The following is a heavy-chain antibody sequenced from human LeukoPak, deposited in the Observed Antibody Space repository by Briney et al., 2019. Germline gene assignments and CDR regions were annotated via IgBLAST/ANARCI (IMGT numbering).Heavy chain of an antibody. CDR3: AAHLPGDYLDP. Sequence: GASVKVSCKASGYTFTIYDINWVRQAAGQGLEWMGWMNPDSGNTDFAQKFQGRVTMTRNTSISTAYMELSSLTSEDTAVYYCAAHLPGDYLDPWGQGTLVTVSS. CDR1: GYTFTIYD. V-gene: IGHV1-8*01. D-gene: IGHD4-17*01. CDR2: MNPDSGNT. J-gene: IGHJ5*02.